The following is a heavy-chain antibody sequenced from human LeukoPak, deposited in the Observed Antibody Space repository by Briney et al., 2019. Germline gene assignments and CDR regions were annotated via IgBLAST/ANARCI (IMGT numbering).Heavy chain of an antibody. D-gene: IGHD5-18*01. V-gene: IGHV3-21*01. CDR1: GFTFSSYS. Sequence: GGSLRLSCAASGFTFSSYSMNWVRQAPGKGLEWVSSISSSSSYIYYADSVKGRFTISRDNAKNSLYLQMNSLRAEDTAVYYCARDFAIQLWTRPYDYWGQGTLVTVSS. J-gene: IGHJ4*02. CDR3: ARDFAIQLWTRPYDY. CDR2: ISSSSSYI.